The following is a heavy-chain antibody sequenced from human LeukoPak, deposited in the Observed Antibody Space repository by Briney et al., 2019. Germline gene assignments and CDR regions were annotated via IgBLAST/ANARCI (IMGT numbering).Heavy chain of an antibody. D-gene: IGHD3-22*01. J-gene: IGHJ5*02. CDR3: ARSLGWDYYDSSGYFNWFDP. CDR2: VNPNSGNT. CDR1: GYTFTSYD. Sequence: ASVKVSCKASGYTFTSYDINWVRQATGQGLEWMGWVNPNSGNTGYAQKFQGRVTITRNTSISTAYMELSSLRSEDTAVYYCARSLGWDYYDSSGYFNWFDPWGQGTLVTVSS. V-gene: IGHV1-8*03.